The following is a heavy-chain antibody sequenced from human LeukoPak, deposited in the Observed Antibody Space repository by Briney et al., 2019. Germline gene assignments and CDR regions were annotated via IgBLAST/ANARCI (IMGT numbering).Heavy chain of an antibody. V-gene: IGHV3-30-3*01. J-gene: IGHJ4*02. Sequence: GGSLRLSCAASGFTFSSYAMHWVRQAPGKVLEWVAVISYDGSNKYYADSVKGRFTISRDNSKNTLYLQMNSLRAEDTAVYYCARRAVVRGWYFDYWGQGTLVTVSS. CDR1: GFTFSSYA. CDR2: ISYDGSNK. D-gene: IGHD6-19*01. CDR3: ARRAVVRGWYFDY.